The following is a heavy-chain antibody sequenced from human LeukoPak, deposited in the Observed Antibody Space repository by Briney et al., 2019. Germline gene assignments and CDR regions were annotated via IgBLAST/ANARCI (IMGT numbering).Heavy chain of an antibody. V-gene: IGHV4-61*02. D-gene: IGHD2-2*03. J-gene: IGHJ6*03. CDR3: ARDGYCSSTSCYGDYYYYYMDV. CDR1: GGSISSGSYY. CDR2: IQTSGST. Sequence: PSETLSLTCTVSGGSISSGSYYWNWIRQPAGKGLEWIGRIQTSGSTNYNPSLKSRVTISVDPSKNQFSLKLSSVTAADTAVYYCARDGYCSSTSCYGDYYYYYMDVWGKGTTVTVSS.